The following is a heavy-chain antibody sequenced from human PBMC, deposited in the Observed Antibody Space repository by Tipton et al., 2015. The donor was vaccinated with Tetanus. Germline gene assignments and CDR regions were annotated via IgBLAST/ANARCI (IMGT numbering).Heavy chain of an antibody. CDR1: GFTVSSNY. Sequence: QLVQSGGGLVQPGGSLRLSCAASGFTVSSNYMNWVRQAPGKGLEWVSVIYSGGSTYYADSVKGRFTISRDNSKNTLYLQMNSLRVEDAAVCYCARARGVAVAGGDYWGQGTLVTVSS. V-gene: IGHV3-66*01. D-gene: IGHD6-19*01. J-gene: IGHJ4*02. CDR2: IYSGGST. CDR3: ARARGVAVAGGDY.